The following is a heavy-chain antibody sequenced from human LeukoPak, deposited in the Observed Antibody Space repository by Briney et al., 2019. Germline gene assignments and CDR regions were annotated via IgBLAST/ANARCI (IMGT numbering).Heavy chain of an antibody. D-gene: IGHD3-10*01. CDR2: ISYDGSNK. Sequence: PGRSLSLSCAASGFTFSSYAMHWVRQAPGKGLEWVAVISYDGSNKYYADSVKGRFTISRDNSKNTLYLQMNSLRAEDTAVYYCARLPIDGSGSYYKATPGDAFDIWGQGTMVTVSS. CDR3: ARLPIDGSGSYYKATPGDAFDI. V-gene: IGHV3-30*01. J-gene: IGHJ3*02. CDR1: GFTFSSYA.